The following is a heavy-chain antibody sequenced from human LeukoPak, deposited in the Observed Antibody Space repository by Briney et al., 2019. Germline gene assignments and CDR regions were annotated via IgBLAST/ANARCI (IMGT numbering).Heavy chain of an antibody. D-gene: IGHD3-10*01. J-gene: IGHJ6*03. CDR1: GFTFSTYW. CDR2: INSDESRT. CDR3: ARGGSPIYYYYMDV. V-gene: IGHV3-74*01. Sequence: GGSLRLSCAASGFTFSTYWMHWVRQAPGKGLMGVSRINSDESRTSYADSVKGRFTISRDNAKNTLYLQMNSLRSEDTAVYFCARGGSPIYYYYMDVWGKGITVTISS.